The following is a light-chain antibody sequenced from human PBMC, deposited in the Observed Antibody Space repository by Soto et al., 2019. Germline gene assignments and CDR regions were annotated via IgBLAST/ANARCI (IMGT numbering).Light chain of an antibody. CDR3: SSYTSTTNFGV. V-gene: IGLV2-14*01. J-gene: IGLJ1*01. CDR1: SSDVGGYDY. CDR2: EVS. Sequence: QSVLTQPASVSGSPGQSITISCAGTSSDVGGYDYVSWYQHHPGKAPKLMIYEVSNRPSGVSNRFSGSKSDNAASLTISGLQAEDEANYYCSSYTSTTNFGVLGTGTKVTVL.